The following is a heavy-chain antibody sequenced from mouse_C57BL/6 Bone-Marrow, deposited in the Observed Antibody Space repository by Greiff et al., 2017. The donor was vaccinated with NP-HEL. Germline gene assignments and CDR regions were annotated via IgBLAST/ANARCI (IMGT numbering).Heavy chain of an antibody. Sequence: VQLQQSGAELARPGASVKLSCKASGYTFTSYGISWVKQRTGQGLEWIGEIYPRSGNTYYNEKFKGKATLTADKSSSTAYMELRSLTSEDSAVYFCARSKLGSWFAYWGQGTLVTVSA. CDR2: IYPRSGNT. CDR3: ARSKLGSWFAY. J-gene: IGHJ3*01. CDR1: GYTFTSYG. V-gene: IGHV1-81*01. D-gene: IGHD4-1*01.